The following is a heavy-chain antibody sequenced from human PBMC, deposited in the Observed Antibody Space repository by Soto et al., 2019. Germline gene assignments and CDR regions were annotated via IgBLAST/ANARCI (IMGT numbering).Heavy chain of an antibody. CDR1: GFTFSRSA. V-gene: IGHV3-23*01. J-gene: IGHJ5*02. CDR2: ISDTGDKT. D-gene: IGHD1-26*01. CDR3: AKDGATRAWFGP. Sequence: EVQLLESGGGLVQPGGSLRLSCAASGFTFSRSAMNWVRQAPGKGLEEVSLISDTGDKTYYSDSVKGRFTIFRDNSNNMLYLQMNSLRAEDTAVYYCAKDGATRAWFGPWGQGTLVTVSS.